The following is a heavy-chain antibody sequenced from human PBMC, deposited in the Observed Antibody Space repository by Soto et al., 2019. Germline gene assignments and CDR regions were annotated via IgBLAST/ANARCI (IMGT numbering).Heavy chain of an antibody. Sequence: EVQVLESGGGLVQPGGSLRLSCAGSGFTFINYAMNWVRQAAGKGLEWVSSISGDDDAAFFPDSVRGRFTISRDNSKNTVTLQMNSLGVDDTAVYYCARKILGSTTRPNYWYFDLWGRGTLVTVSS. CDR1: GFTFINYA. D-gene: IGHD7-27*01. CDR3: ARKILGSTTRPNYWYFDL. V-gene: IGHV3-23*01. J-gene: IGHJ2*01. CDR2: ISGDDDAA.